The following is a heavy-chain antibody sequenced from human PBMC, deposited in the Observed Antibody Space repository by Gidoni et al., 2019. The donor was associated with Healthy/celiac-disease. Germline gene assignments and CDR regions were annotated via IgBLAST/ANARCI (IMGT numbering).Heavy chain of an antibody. J-gene: IGHJ5*02. V-gene: IGHV3-30-3*01. CDR3: AREAAALPDNWFDP. Sequence: QVQLVESGGGVVQPGRSLRLSCAASGFTFSSYAMHWVRQAPGKGLEWVAVISYDGSNKYYADSVKGRFTISRDNSKNTLYLQMNSLRAEDTAVYYCAREAAALPDNWFDPWGQGTLVTVSS. CDR1: GFTFSSYA. D-gene: IGHD6-13*01. CDR2: ISYDGSNK.